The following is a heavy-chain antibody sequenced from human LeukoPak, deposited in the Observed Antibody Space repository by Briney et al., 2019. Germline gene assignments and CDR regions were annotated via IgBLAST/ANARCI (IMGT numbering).Heavy chain of an antibody. CDR1: GYTFTSYY. D-gene: IGHD6-19*01. V-gene: IGHV1-24*01. CDR2: FDPEDGET. J-gene: IGHJ3*02. CDR3: ATPRVAGRYDAFDI. Sequence: GASVKVSCKASGYTFTSYYMHWVRQVPGKGLEWMGGFDPEDGETIYAQKFQGRVTMTEDTSTDTAYMELSSLRSEDTAVYYCATPRVAGRYDAFDIWGQGTMVTVSS.